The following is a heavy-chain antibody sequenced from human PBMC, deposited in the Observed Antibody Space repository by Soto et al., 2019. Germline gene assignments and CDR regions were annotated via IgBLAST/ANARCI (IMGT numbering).Heavy chain of an antibody. CDR1: GFTFSSCT. CDR3: SGCIGGACHQNYGMDV. Sequence: EVHLVESGGGLVKPGGSLRLSCAVSGFTFSSCTMNWVRQAPGKGLEWVSSISPSTSHIYYADSVKGRFTISRDNAKNSLFLKMNSLRAEDTAVYYCSGCIGGACHQNYGMDVWGQGTTVTVSS. CDR2: ISPSTSHI. D-gene: IGHD2-8*02. V-gene: IGHV3-21*01. J-gene: IGHJ6*02.